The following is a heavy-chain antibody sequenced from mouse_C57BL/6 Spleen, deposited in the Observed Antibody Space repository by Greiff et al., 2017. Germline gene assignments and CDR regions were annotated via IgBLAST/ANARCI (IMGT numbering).Heavy chain of an antibody. J-gene: IGHJ2*01. Sequence: EVQLQQSGTVLARPGASVKMSCKTSGYTFTSYWMHWVKQRPGQGLEWIGAIYPGNSDTSYNQKFKGKAKLTAVTSASTAYMELSSLTNEDSAVYYCTRRRDYYGSSYVGDYWGQGTTLTVSS. CDR3: TRRRDYYGSSYVGDY. CDR2: IYPGNSDT. V-gene: IGHV1-5*01. D-gene: IGHD1-1*01. CDR1: GYTFTSYW.